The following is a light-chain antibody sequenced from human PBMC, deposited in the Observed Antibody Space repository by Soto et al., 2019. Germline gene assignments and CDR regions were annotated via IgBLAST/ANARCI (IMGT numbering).Light chain of an antibody. CDR1: QSVSSD. J-gene: IGKJ1*01. V-gene: IGKV3-15*01. CDR2: GAS. Sequence: EILMTQSPSTLSASPVEIATLSCRASQSVSSDLAWYHQKPGQAPRLLIYGASTRATGIPARFSGSGSGTEFTLTINSLQSEDFAVYYCQQYNNWPRTFGQGTKVDI. CDR3: QQYNNWPRT.